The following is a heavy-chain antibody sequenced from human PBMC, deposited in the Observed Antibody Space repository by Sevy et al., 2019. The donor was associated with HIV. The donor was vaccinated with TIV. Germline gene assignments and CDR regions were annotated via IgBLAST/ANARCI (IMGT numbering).Heavy chain of an antibody. CDR2: IVPDGSRT. J-gene: IGHJ4*01. Sequence: GGSLRLSCEASGFTFSSYWMHWVRQVPGKGLVWVSRIVPDGSRTSYVDSVKGRFTISRDNAKNTLYLQMNSLRGEDTAVYYCAKDFDWPSGYWGHGTLVTVSS. V-gene: IGHV3-74*01. CDR1: GFTFSSYW. D-gene: IGHD3-9*01. CDR3: AKDFDWPSGY.